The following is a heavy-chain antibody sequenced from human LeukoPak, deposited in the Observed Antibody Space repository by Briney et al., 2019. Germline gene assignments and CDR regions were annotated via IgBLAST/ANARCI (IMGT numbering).Heavy chain of an antibody. CDR2: IYPGDSDT. CDR1: GYSLTSYW. J-gene: IGHJ4*02. CDR3: ARQGDSSGWTGGDY. V-gene: IGHV5-51*01. Sequence: GETLQISCKGSGYSLTSYWIGWVRQMPGKGLEWMGIIYPGDSDTRYSPSFQGQVTISADESISTAYLQWSSLKASDTAMYYCARQGDSSGWTGGDYWGQGTLVTVSS. D-gene: IGHD6-19*01.